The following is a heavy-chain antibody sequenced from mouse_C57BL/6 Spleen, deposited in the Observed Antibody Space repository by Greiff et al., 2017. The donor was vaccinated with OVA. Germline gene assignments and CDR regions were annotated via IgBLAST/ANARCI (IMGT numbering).Heavy chain of an antibody. V-gene: IGHV1-69*01. CDR3: ARWLLPDYAMDY. Sequence: QVQLQQPGAELVMPGASVKLSCKASGYTFTSYWMHWVKQRPGQGLEWIGEIDPSDSYNNYNQKFKGKSTLTVDKSSSTAYMQLSSLTSEDSAVYYCARWLLPDYAMDYWGQGTSVTVSS. CDR1: GYTFTSYW. D-gene: IGHD2-3*01. CDR2: IDPSDSYN. J-gene: IGHJ4*01.